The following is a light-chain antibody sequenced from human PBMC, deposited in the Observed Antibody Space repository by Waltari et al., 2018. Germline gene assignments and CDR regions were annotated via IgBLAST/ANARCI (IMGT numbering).Light chain of an antibody. CDR2: EVT. V-gene: IGLV2-23*02. CDR1: TSDVGYYNL. J-gene: IGLJ2*01. Sequence: QSALTQPASVSGSPGQSITISCTGTTSDVGYYNLVSWYQQHPGKDPKLMIYEVTKRPSGVSDSFSVSKSCHTASLTISGLQAEYEANYYCCSYALSGAVVFGGGTKLTVL. CDR3: CSYALSGAVV.